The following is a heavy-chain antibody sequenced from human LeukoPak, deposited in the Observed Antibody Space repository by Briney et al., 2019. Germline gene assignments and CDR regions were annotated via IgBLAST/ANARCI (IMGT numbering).Heavy chain of an antibody. CDR2: INPSGDST. V-gene: IGHV1-46*01. CDR3: ARDGNSGYYYVDY. CDR1: GYTFTRYY. Sequence: GASVKVSCKASGYTFTRYYTHWVRQAPGQGLEWMGTINPSGDSTNYAQKFQGRVTMTRDMSTSTVYMKLSSLRSEDTAVYYCARDGNSGYYYVDYWGQGTLVTVSS. D-gene: IGHD3-22*01. J-gene: IGHJ4*02.